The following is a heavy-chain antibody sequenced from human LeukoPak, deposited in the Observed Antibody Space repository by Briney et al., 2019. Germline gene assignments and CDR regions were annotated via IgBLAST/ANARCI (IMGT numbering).Heavy chain of an antibody. D-gene: IGHD1-14*01. CDR2: IHTGGNP. CDR3: TRGRAAAKPHNYYYYGMDV. Sequence: PGGSLRLSCAASGFTVSSNYMSWVPQAPGKGLEWVSVIHTGGNPYYADSVKGRFTISRDNSKNTLYLQMNNLRAEDTAVYYCTRGRAAAKPHNYYYYGMDVWGQGTTVTVSS. J-gene: IGHJ6*02. CDR1: GFTVSSNY. V-gene: IGHV3-53*01.